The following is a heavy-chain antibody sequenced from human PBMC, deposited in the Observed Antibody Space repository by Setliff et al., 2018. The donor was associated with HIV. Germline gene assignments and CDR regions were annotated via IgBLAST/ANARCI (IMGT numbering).Heavy chain of an antibody. CDR1: GYTFSTYW. Sequence: PGESLKISCQGSGYTFSTYWIAWVRQTPGKGMDWVGLIYPDKSATKYRPSLQGQVTISADKSIATAYLQWNNLKASDTALYYCARLRHNRPWLVVNSPLDSWGQGTLVTVSS. D-gene: IGHD6-19*01. J-gene: IGHJ4*02. V-gene: IGHV5-51*01. CDR2: IYPDKSAT. CDR3: ARLRHNRPWLVVNSPLDS.